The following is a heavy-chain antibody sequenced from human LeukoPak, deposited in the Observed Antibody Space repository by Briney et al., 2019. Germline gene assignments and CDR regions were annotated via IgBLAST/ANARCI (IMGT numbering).Heavy chain of an antibody. V-gene: IGHV4-34*01. CDR3: ARHLRGRYYFDY. D-gene: IGHD3-16*01. CDR2: INHSGST. Sequence: SETLSLTCAVYGGSFSAYYWSWIRQPPGKGLEWIGEINHSGSTNYNPSPKSRVTISVDTSKNQFSLKLSSVTAADTAVYHCARHLRGRYYFDYWGQGTLVTVSS. J-gene: IGHJ4*02. CDR1: GGSFSAYY.